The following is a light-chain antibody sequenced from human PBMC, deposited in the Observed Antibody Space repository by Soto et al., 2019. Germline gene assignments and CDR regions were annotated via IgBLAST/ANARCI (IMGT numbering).Light chain of an antibody. CDR3: SSYTTSSTRV. V-gene: IGLV2-14*03. Sequence: QSALTQPASVSGSPGQSITISRTGTNSDVGGYNYVSWYQQHPGKAPKLMIYDVSNRPSGVSNRFSGSKSGNTASLTISGLQAEDEADYYCSSYTTSSTRVFGGGTKLTVL. CDR2: DVS. CDR1: NSDVGGYNY. J-gene: IGLJ2*01.